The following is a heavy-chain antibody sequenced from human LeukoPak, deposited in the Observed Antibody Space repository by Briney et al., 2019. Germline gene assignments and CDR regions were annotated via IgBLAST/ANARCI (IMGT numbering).Heavy chain of an antibody. Sequence: PSETLSLTCAVSGGSISSGGYSWSWIRQPPGKGLEWIGYIYHSGSTYYNPSLKSRVTISVDRSKNQFSLKLSPVTAADTAVYYCARGHPLTIFGVVNSFDPWGQGTLVTVSS. V-gene: IGHV4-30-2*01. J-gene: IGHJ5*02. CDR2: IYHSGST. D-gene: IGHD3-3*01. CDR3: ARGHPLTIFGVVNSFDP. CDR1: GGSISSGGYS.